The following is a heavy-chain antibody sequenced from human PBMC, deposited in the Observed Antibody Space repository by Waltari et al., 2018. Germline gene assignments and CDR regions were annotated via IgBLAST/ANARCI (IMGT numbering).Heavy chain of an antibody. CDR2: INHSGST. J-gene: IGHJ6*02. Sequence: QVQLQQWGAGLLKPSETLSLTCAVYGGSFSGYYWSWIRQPPGKGVEWIGEINHSGSTNYNPSLKNRVTISVDTSKDQFSLKLSPVTAADTAVYYCARGGYYDFWSCYYSPYYYYGMDVWGQGTTVTVSS. D-gene: IGHD3-3*01. CDR1: GGSFSGYY. CDR3: ARGGYYDFWSCYYSPYYYYGMDV. V-gene: IGHV4-34*01.